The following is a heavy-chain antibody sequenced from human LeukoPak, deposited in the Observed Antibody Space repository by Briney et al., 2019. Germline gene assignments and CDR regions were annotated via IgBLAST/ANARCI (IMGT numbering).Heavy chain of an antibody. CDR3: ARPLGGGYDLNY. D-gene: IGHD5-12*01. J-gene: IGHJ4*02. CDR2: ISSSSSYI. CDR1: GFTLSTYS. Sequence: GGSLRLSCTVSGFTLSTYSLNWVRQAPGKGLEWVSSISSSSSYIYYADSVKGRFTISRDNAKNSLYLQMNSLRAEDTAVYYCARPLGGGYDLNYWGQGTLVTVSS. V-gene: IGHV3-21*01.